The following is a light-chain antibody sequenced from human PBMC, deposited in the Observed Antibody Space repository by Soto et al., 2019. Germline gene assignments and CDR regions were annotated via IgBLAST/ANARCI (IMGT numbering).Light chain of an antibody. CDR1: SSDFGTYNL. CDR3: CSYAGGSTFVV. Sequence: QSVLTQPASVSGSPGQSITISCTGTSSDFGTYNLVSWYQQHPGKAPKLMIYEGSKRPSGVSNRFSGSKSGNTASLTIFGLQAEDEADYYCCSYAGGSTFVVFGGGTKLTVL. CDR2: EGS. J-gene: IGLJ2*01. V-gene: IGLV2-23*03.